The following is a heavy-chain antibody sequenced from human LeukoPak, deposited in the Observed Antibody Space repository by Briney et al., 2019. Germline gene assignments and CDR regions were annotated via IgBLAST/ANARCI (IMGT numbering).Heavy chain of an antibody. V-gene: IGHV3-30-3*01. CDR3: ARDYGDLPSAY. CDR1: GFTFSSYA. Sequence: QAGGSLRLSCSASGFTFSSYAIHWVRQAPGKGLEWVALISNDGSRKYHADSVKGRFTISRDNSKNTLYLQMNSLRPEDTAVYYCARDYGDLPSAYWGQGTLVTVSS. CDR2: ISNDGSRK. D-gene: IGHD4-17*01. J-gene: IGHJ4*02.